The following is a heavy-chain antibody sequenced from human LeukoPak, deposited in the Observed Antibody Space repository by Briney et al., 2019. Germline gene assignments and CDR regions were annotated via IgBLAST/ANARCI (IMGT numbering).Heavy chain of an antibody. CDR3: ARLVRGVIRNWFDP. V-gene: IGHV4-4*09. J-gene: IGHJ5*02. Sequence: PSETLSLTCTVSGDSISNYYWSWVRQPPGKGLEWIGYICHSGRTNYNPSLKSRVTISVDTSKTQFFLKVNSVTAADTAVYYCARLVRGVIRNWFDPWGQGTLVTVSS. CDR2: ICHSGRT. CDR1: GDSISNYY. D-gene: IGHD3-10*01.